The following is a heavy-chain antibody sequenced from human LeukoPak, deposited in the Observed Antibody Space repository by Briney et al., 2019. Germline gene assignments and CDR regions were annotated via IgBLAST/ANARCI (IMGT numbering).Heavy chain of an antibody. CDR1: GGSFSGYY. V-gene: IGHV4-34*01. CDR2: INHSGST. CDR3: ARASLFYYYDSSGYYTSAIDY. J-gene: IGHJ4*02. D-gene: IGHD3-22*01. Sequence: SETLSLTCAVYGGSFSGYYWSWIRQPPGKGLEWIGEINHSGSTNYNPSLKSRVTISVDTSKNQFSLKLSSVTAADTAVYYCARASLFYYYDSSGYYTSAIDYWGQGTLVTVSS.